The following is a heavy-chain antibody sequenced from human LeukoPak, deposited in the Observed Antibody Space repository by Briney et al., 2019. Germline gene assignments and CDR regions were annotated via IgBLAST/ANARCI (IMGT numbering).Heavy chain of an antibody. D-gene: IGHD1-1*01. CDR2: ISYDGRNK. CDR1: GFTFSNYD. V-gene: IGHV3-30*18. CDR3: AKDIPGYNYGSDY. J-gene: IGHJ4*02. Sequence: GGSLRLSCAASGFTFSNYDMHWVRQAPGKGLEWVALISYDGRNKNCADSVKGRFTISRDNSKNTLYLQMNSLRAEDTAVYYCAKDIPGYNYGSDYWGQGTLVTVSS.